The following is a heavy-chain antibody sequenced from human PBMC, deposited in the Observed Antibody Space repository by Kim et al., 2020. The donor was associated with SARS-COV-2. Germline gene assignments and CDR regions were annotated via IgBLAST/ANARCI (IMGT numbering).Heavy chain of an antibody. CDR2: ISAYNGNT. V-gene: IGHV1-18*01. Sequence: ASVKVSCKASGYTFTSYGISWVRQAPGQGLEWMGWISAYNGNTNYAQKLQGRVTMTTDTSTSTAYMELRSLRSDDTAVYYCARGPPLTIFGVGVYYYYYMDVWGKGTTVTVSS. CDR1: GYTFTSYG. D-gene: IGHD3-3*01. J-gene: IGHJ6*03. CDR3: ARGPPLTIFGVGVYYYYYMDV.